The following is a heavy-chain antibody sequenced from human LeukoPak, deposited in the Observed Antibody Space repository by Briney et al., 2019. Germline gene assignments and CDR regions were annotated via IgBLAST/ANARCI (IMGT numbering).Heavy chain of an antibody. Sequence: SSETLSLTCTVCVGSISGGYWSWIRQPPGRGLERIGYVYTSGSTNYNPSLKSRVTISVDTSKSQFALKLSSVTAADTAVYYCAKSYFDYSTYYSYYFNLWGQGALVTVSS. J-gene: IGHJ4*02. CDR2: VYTSGST. CDR1: VGSISGGY. V-gene: IGHV4-4*09. CDR3: AKSYFDYSTYYSYYFNL. D-gene: IGHD4-11*01.